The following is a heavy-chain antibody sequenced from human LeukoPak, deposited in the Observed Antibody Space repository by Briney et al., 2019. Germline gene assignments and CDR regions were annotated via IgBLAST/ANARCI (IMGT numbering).Heavy chain of an antibody. CDR1: GGSISSYY. D-gene: IGHD3-16*02. CDR3: ASHVIGGAYS. Sequence: SETLSLTCTVSGGSISSYYWTWIRQPAGQGLEWIGRIFTSGNTKYNPSLQSRLTMSIDTSTNQFSMKLSSVTAAGTAVYYCASHVIGGAYSWGQGALVTVSS. CDR2: IFTSGNT. J-gene: IGHJ4*02. V-gene: IGHV4-4*07.